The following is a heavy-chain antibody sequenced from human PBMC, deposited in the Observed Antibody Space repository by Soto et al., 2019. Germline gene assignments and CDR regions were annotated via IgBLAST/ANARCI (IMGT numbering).Heavy chain of an antibody. CDR2: ISSSSSYI. D-gene: IGHD3-10*01. CDR3: ARDYRITMVRGVPVDY. Sequence: GGSLRLSCAASGFTFSSYSMNWVRQAPGKGLEWVSSISSSSSYIYYADSVKGRFTISRDNAKNSLYLQMNSLRAEDTAVYYCARDYRITMVRGVPVDYWGQGTLVTVSS. V-gene: IGHV3-21*01. J-gene: IGHJ4*02. CDR1: GFTFSSYS.